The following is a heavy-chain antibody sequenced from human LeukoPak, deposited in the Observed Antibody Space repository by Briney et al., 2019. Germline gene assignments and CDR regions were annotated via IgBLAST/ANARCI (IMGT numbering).Heavy chain of an antibody. CDR2: IQNDGSNT. V-gene: IGHV3-74*01. CDR1: GFTFSSYW. CDR3: ARGGMYYYDRGGLIDD. D-gene: IGHD3-22*01. Sequence: GGCLRLSCAASGFTFSSYWMHWVRHAPGKGLLWVSRIQNDGSNTTYADSVKGRFTISRDNAKNTLYLQMNSLTAADTAFYYCARGGMYYYDRGGLIDDWGQGTLVTVSS. J-gene: IGHJ4*02.